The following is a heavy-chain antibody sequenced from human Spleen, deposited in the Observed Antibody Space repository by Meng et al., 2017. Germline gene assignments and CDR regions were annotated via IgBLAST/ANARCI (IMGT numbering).Heavy chain of an antibody. V-gene: IGHV3-74*01. CDR2: INSDGSST. J-gene: IGHJ4*02. D-gene: IGHD6-13*01. CDR1: GFTFSSYW. Sequence: GESLKISCAASGFTFSSYWMHWVRQAPGKGLVWVSRINSDGSSTSYADSVKGRFTISRDNAKNTLYLQMNSLRAEDTAVYYCARAVAAAGINDYWGQGTLVTVSS. CDR3: ARAVAAAGINDY.